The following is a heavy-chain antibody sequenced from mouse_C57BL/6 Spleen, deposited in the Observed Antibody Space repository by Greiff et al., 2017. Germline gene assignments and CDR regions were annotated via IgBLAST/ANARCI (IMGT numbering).Heavy chain of an antibody. CDR3: ARANYSNYGYAMDY. J-gene: IGHJ4*01. CDR1: GFTFSSYA. D-gene: IGHD2-5*01. CDR2: ISDGGSYT. Sequence: EVKLVESGGGLVKPGGSLKLSCAASGFTFSSYAMSWVRQTPEKRLEWVATISDGGSYTYYPDNVKGRFTISRDNAKNNLYLQMSHLKSEDTAMYYCARANYSNYGYAMDYWGQGTSVTVSS. V-gene: IGHV5-4*03.